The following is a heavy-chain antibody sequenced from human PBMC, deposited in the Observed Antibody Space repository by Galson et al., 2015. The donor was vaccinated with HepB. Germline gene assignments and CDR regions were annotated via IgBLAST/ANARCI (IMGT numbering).Heavy chain of an antibody. J-gene: IGHJ4*02. V-gene: IGHV3-33*06. CDR3: EKDARDALSWATTTFAY. D-gene: IGHD1-14*01. CDR1: GFTFSSRG. CDR2: IWFGGSNK. Sequence: SLRLSCAASGFTFSSRGMHWVRQAPGKGLEWVAVIWFGGSNKYYTDSVKGRFTVSRDNSKNTLYLQMNSLRVEDTAVYYCEKDARDALSWATTTFAYWGQGTLVTASS.